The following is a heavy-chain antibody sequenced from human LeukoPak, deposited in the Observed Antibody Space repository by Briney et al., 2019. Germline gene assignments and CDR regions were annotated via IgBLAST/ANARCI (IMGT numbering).Heavy chain of an antibody. D-gene: IGHD3-22*01. V-gene: IGHV4-59*01. CDR2: IYYSGST. CDR3: ARESDYYDSSGYHRAPYFDY. Sequence: SETLSLTCTVSGGSISSYYWSWIRQPPGKGLEWIGYIYYSGSTNYNPSLKSRVTISVDTSKNQFSLKLSSVTAADTAVYYCARESDYYDSSGYHRAPYFDYWGQGTLVTVSS. J-gene: IGHJ4*02. CDR1: GGSISSYY.